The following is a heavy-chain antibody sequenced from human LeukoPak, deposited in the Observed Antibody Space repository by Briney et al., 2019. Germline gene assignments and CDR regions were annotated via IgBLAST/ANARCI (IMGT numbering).Heavy chain of an antibody. CDR1: GFTFSSYA. Sequence: GGSLRLSCAASGFTFSSYAMHWVRPAPGKGLEWVAVISYDGSNKYYADSVKGRFTISRDNSKNTLYLQINSLRAEDTAVYYCARGLGPAEGAFDIWGQGTMVTVSS. J-gene: IGHJ3*02. CDR2: ISYDGSNK. V-gene: IGHV3-30-3*01. D-gene: IGHD6-13*01. CDR3: ARGLGPAEGAFDI.